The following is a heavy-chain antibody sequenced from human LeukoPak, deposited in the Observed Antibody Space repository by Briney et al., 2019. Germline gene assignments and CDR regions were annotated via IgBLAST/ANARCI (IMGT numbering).Heavy chain of an antibody. Sequence: PGGSLRLSCAASGFTFSSYAMSWVRQAPGKGLEWVSAISGSGGSTYYADSVKGRFTISRDNSKNTLYLQMNSLRAEDTAVYYCAKDLSHSSSWHALGFDYWGQGTLVTVSS. CDR3: AKDLSHSSSWHALGFDY. CDR1: GFTFSSYA. J-gene: IGHJ4*02. CDR2: ISGSGGST. D-gene: IGHD6-13*01. V-gene: IGHV3-23*01.